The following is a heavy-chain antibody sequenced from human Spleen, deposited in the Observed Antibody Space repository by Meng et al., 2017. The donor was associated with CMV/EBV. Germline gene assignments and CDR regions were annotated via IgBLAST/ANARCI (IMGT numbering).Heavy chain of an antibody. CDR3: ARGPRINVGGVILWPLED. D-gene: IGHD3-16*01. CDR2: ITPAFENA. Sequence: TYSSSSLMWVRQAPGQGLEWRGGITPAFENADYAQKFRDRVTISRDDSATTAYMEMSSLKSEDTAVYFCARGPRINVGGVILWPLEDWGQGTLVTVSS. J-gene: IGHJ4*02. CDR1: TYSSSS. V-gene: IGHV1-69*05.